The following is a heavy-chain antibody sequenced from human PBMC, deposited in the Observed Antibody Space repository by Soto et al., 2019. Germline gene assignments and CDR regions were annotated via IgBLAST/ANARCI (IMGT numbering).Heavy chain of an antibody. CDR1: GFTFSSYA. CDR3: AKSSGWFHPFDY. J-gene: IGHJ4*02. D-gene: IGHD6-19*01. Sequence: GGSLRLSCAASGFTFSSYALSWVRQAPGKGLEWVSVISGSGGSTYYADSVKGRFTISRDNSKNTLYLQMNSLRADDTAVYYCAKSSGWFHPFDYWGQGTRVTVSS. CDR2: ISGSGGST. V-gene: IGHV3-23*01.